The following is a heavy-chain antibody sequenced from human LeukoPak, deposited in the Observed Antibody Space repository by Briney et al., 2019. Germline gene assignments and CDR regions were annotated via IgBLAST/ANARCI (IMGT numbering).Heavy chain of an antibody. Sequence: GGSLRLSCAASEFTFSSYSMNWDRQAPGKGLEWVSYISSGGSAIFYADSVKGRLTDSRDNAKNSLYLQMNSLRAEDTAVYYCTRGYYYFDYWGQGTLVTVSS. CDR3: TRGYYYFDY. V-gene: IGHV3-48*04. J-gene: IGHJ4*02. CDR2: ISSGGSAI. CDR1: EFTFSSYS. D-gene: IGHD2-15*01.